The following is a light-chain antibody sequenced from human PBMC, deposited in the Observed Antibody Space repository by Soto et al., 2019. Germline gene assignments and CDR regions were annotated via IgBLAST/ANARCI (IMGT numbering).Light chain of an antibody. Sequence: QSALTQPASVSGSPGQSITISCTGTSSDVGSYNLVSWYQQHPGKAPKLMIYEGNKRPSGVSNRFSGSKSGNTASLTISGRLAEDEADYYCCSYAGSSTAVVFGGGTKLTVL. J-gene: IGLJ2*01. CDR2: EGN. CDR1: SSDVGSYNL. V-gene: IGLV2-23*01. CDR3: CSYAGSSTAVV.